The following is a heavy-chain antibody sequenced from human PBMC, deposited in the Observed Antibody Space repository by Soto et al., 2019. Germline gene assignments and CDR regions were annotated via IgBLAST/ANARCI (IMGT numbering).Heavy chain of an antibody. V-gene: IGHV3-23*01. CDR1: GVTFSKYA. Sequence: EVQLLESGGALVQPGGSLRLSCAVSGVTFSKYAMSWVRQPPGKGPEWVASITGSGGLTYYADSVKGRFTISRDNSKNILFLQMNRLSDEDTATYYCSKGDYGGNLPYWYFDLWGRGTLVIVSS. D-gene: IGHD4-17*01. J-gene: IGHJ2*01. CDR2: ITGSGGLT. CDR3: SKGDYGGNLPYWYFDL.